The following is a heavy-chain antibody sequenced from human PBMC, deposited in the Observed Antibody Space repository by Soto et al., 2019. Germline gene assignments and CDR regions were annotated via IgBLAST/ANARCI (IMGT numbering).Heavy chain of an antibody. D-gene: IGHD1-20*01. CDR2: FDPEDGET. Sequence: ASVKVSCKVSGYTLTELSMHWVRQAPGKGLEWMGGFDPEDGETIYAQKFQGRVTMTEDTSTDTAYMELSSLRSEDTAVYYCAREDGDYNWNPRSMHVRGQATTVSVSS. CDR3: AREDGDYNWNPRSMHV. CDR1: GYTLTELS. V-gene: IGHV1-24*01. J-gene: IGHJ6*02.